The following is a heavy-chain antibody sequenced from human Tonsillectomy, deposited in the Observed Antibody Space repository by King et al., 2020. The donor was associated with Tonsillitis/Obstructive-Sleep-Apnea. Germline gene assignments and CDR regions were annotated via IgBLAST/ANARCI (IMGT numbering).Heavy chain of an antibody. CDR2: IYWDDDK. CDR3: AQLFEMFFVGGGADYYYAMEV. V-gene: IGHV2-5*02. Sequence: ITLKESGPTLVKPTQTLTLTCTFSGFSLNTSEVGVGWIRQPPGKALEWLALIYWDDDKRYSPSLKTRLTITKDTSKNQVVLTMTNMDPVDTATYYCAQLFEMFFVGGGADYYYAMEVWGQGTTVTVPS. D-gene: IGHD3/OR15-3a*01. J-gene: IGHJ6*02. CDR1: GFSLNTSEVG.